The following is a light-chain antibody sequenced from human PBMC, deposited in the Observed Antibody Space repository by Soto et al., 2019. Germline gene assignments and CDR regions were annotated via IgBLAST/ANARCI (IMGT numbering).Light chain of an antibody. V-gene: IGLV1-47*01. CDR2: RND. CDR1: SSNIGNNY. J-gene: IGLJ3*02. Sequence: QSVLTQPPSVSAAPGQKVTISCSGSSSNIGNNYVSWYQQLPGTAPKLLIYRNDQRPSGVPDRFSGSKSGTSASLAISGLRSEDETDYSCATWDDSLSAWVFGGGTKLTVL. CDR3: ATWDDSLSAWV.